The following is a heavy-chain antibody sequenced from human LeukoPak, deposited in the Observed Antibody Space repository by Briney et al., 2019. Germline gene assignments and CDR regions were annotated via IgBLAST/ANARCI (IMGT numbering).Heavy chain of an antibody. CDR3: ARLYDILPSNSSAP. CDR1: GYSFSNYW. CDR2: IYPGDSDT. V-gene: IGHV5-51*01. Sequence: GSVKISCEGSGYSFSNYWIGWVRQLPGKGLEWMGIIYPGDSDTRYSPSFQGQVTISADKSISTAYVQWSSLKASDTAMYYCARLYDILPSNSSAPWGQEPWSPSPQ. J-gene: IGHJ5*02. D-gene: IGHD3-9*01.